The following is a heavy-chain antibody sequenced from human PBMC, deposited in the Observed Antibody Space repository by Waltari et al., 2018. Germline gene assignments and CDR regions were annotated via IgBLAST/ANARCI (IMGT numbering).Heavy chain of an antibody. CDR1: GFTFTSHH. V-gene: IGHV3-48*03. CDR3: VRDLNWGFDS. CDR2: ISSTFEI. J-gene: IGHJ4*02. Sequence: EVRLVESGGGLLHPGGTLRLSCEASGFTFTSHHLNWIRQAPGKGLVWLSYISSTFEIHYADSVKGRLTVSRDNARNSVFLEMSSLRADDTAVYYCVRDLNWGFDSWGQGTLVTVSS. D-gene: IGHD7-27*01.